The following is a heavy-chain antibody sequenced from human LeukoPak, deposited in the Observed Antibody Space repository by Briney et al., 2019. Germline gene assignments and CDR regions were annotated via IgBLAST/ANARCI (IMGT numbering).Heavy chain of an antibody. CDR2: IYHNGNT. J-gene: IGHJ4*02. V-gene: IGHV4-39*07. CDR1: GGSISSGGYY. CDR3: ARDEV. Sequence: SETLSLTCTVSGGSISSGGYYWSWIRQPPGKGLEWIGNIYHNGNTYYNPSLKSRVTISVDTSKKQFSLKLRTATAADTAVYYCARDEVWGQGTLVTVSS.